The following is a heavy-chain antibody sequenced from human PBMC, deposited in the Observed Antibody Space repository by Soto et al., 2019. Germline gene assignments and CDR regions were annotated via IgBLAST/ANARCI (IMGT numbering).Heavy chain of an antibody. CDR2: IIPIFGTA. D-gene: IGHD6-13*01. CDR1: GGTFSSYA. V-gene: IGHV1-69*13. Sequence: ASVKVSCKASGGTFSSYAISWVRQAPGQGLEWMGGIIPIFGTANYAQKFQGRVTITADESTSTAYMELSSLRSEDTAVYYCARGGEIIAAAGTFDDYFDYWGQGTLVTVSS. J-gene: IGHJ4*02. CDR3: ARGGEIIAAAGTFDDYFDY.